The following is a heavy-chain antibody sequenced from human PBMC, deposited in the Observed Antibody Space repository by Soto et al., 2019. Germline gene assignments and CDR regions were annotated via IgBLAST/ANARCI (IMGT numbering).Heavy chain of an antibody. CDR1: GFSLSTSGMC. Sequence: SGPTLVNPTQTLTLTCTFSGFSLSTSGMCESWIRQPPGKALEWLALIDWDDDKYYSTSLKTRLTISKDTSKNQVVLTMTNMDPVDTATYYCARSHGGIAAAGSLDYWGQGTLFTVSS. V-gene: IGHV2-70*01. D-gene: IGHD6-13*01. CDR2: IDWDDDK. CDR3: ARSHGGIAAAGSLDY. J-gene: IGHJ4*02.